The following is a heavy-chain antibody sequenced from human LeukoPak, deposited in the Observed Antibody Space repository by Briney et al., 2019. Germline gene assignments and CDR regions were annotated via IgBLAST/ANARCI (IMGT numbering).Heavy chain of an antibody. CDR2: INTKTGNP. V-gene: IGHV7-4-1*02. CDR1: GYTFTRYA. J-gene: IGHJ4*02. D-gene: IGHD4-23*01. CDR3: ARQGYSGHSQGAADY. Sequence: ASVKVSCKASGYTFTRYAMNWVRQAPGQGLEWVGWINTKTGNPTYAQGFTGRFVFSLDTSVTTAYLQISSLKHDDTAVYYCARQGYSGHSQGAADYWGQGTLVTVSS.